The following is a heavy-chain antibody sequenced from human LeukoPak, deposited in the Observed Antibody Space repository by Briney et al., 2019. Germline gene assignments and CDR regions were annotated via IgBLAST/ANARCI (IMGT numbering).Heavy chain of an antibody. Sequence: GGSLRLSCAASGFTFSSYWMSWVRQAPGKGLEWVANIKQDGSEKYYVDSVKGRFTISRDNAKNSLYLQMNSLRAEDTAVYYCAKDVLAGYFDYWGQGTLVTVSS. D-gene: IGHD3-3*02. CDR3: AKDVLAGYFDY. CDR1: GFTFSSYW. J-gene: IGHJ4*02. CDR2: IKQDGSEK. V-gene: IGHV3-7*01.